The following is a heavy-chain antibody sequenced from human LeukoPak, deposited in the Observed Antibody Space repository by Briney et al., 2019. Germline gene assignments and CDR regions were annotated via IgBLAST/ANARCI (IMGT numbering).Heavy chain of an antibody. CDR3: ARRGDGLDY. D-gene: IGHD5-24*01. J-gene: IGHJ4*02. CDR2: IYPGDSDT. Sequence: GESLKISCKGSGYSFTTYWIAWVRQLPGKGLAWMGIIYPGDSDTGYSPSFQGQVTISADKSISTAYLQWSSLRASDTAMYYCARRGDGLDYWGQGTLVTVSS. CDR1: GYSFTTYW. V-gene: IGHV5-51*01.